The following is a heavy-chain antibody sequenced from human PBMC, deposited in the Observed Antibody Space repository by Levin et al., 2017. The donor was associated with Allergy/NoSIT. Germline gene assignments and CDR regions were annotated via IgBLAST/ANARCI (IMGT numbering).Heavy chain of an antibody. J-gene: IGHJ4*02. D-gene: IGHD1-7*01. CDR1: GDSISFYY. CDR3: ARGRRYEWNYYFDF. V-gene: IGHV4-59*01. Sequence: KASETLSLTCTVSGDSISFYYWTWIRQTPEKGLEWIGFIDKSGSTNYAPSLKSRVTISVDQSTNHFSLNLTSVTAADTAVYYCARGRRYEWNYYFDFWGQGTQVLVSS. CDR2: IDKSGST.